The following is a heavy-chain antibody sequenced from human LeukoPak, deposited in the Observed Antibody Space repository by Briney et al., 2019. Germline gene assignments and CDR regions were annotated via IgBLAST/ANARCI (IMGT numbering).Heavy chain of an antibody. D-gene: IGHD3-22*01. CDR1: GFTFSGYS. CDR3: ARASNYYDTSGYPGAGAFDI. Sequence: PGGSLRLSCAASGFTFSGYSMNWVRQAPGKGLEWVSSISISSSYIYYADSVKGRFTISRDNPKNSLYLQMNSLRAEDTAVYYCARASNYYDTSGYPGAGAFDIWGQGTMVTVSS. CDR2: ISISSSYI. V-gene: IGHV3-21*01. J-gene: IGHJ3*02.